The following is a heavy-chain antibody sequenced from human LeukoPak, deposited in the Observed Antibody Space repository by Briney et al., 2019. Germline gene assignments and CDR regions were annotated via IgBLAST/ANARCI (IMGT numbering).Heavy chain of an antibody. CDR2: ISGSGGST. CDR1: GFTFSSYA. CDR3: AKGRRAVAGSPTDY. J-gene: IGHJ4*02. V-gene: IGHV3-23*01. Sequence: GGSLRLSCAACGFTFSSYAMSWVRQAPGKGLEWVSAISGSGGSTYYADSVKGRFTISRDNSKNTLYLQMNSLRAEDTAVYYCAKGRRAVAGSPTDYWGQGTLVTVSS. D-gene: IGHD6-19*01.